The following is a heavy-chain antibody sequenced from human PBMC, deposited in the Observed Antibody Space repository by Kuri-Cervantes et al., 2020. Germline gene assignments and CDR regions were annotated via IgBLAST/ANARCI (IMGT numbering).Heavy chain of an antibody. CDR1: GFTFDDYA. Sequence: GGSLRLSCAASGFTFDDYAMHWVRQAPGKGLEWVSGISWNSVSIGYADSVKGRFTISRDNAKNSLYLQMNSLRAEDTALYYCAKDTEGGAAGSAFDIWGQGTMVTVSS. D-gene: IGHD6-13*01. CDR3: AKDTEGGAAGSAFDI. V-gene: IGHV3-9*01. J-gene: IGHJ3*02. CDR2: ISWNSVSI.